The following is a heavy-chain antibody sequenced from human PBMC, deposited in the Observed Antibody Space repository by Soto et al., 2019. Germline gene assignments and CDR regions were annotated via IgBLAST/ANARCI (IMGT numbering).Heavy chain of an antibody. CDR2: IIPIFGTA. V-gene: IGHV1-69*13. D-gene: IGHD3-9*01. J-gene: IGHJ4*02. Sequence: SVKVSCNASGGTFSSYAISWVRQAPGQGLEWMGGIIPIFGTANYAQKFQGRVTITADESTSTAYMELSSLRSEDTAVYYCARDHDILTGYYPSNFDYWGQGTLVTVSS. CDR1: GGTFSSYA. CDR3: ARDHDILTGYYPSNFDY.